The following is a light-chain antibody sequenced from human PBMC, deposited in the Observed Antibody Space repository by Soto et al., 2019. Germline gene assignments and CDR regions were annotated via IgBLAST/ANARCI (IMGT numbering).Light chain of an antibody. CDR1: QGIRND. CDR3: LQHNSHPFT. CDR2: AAS. Sequence: DIQMTQSPCSLSASVGDRVTITCRASQGIRNDLTWYQQKLGNAPKRLITAASSLQSGVPSRFSGSGSGTEFTLTISGLQPEDLATYYCLQHNSHPFTFGGGTKVDIK. J-gene: IGKJ4*01. V-gene: IGKV1-17*01.